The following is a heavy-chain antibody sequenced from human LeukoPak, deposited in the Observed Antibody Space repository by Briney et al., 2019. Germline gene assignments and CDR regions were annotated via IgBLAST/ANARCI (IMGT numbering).Heavy chain of an antibody. CDR3: EANYYGSVTDY. D-gene: IGHD3-10*01. V-gene: IGHV3-23*01. CDR2: ISGSAVST. CDR1: GLTFSSFG. J-gene: IGHJ4*02. Sequence: PGGSLRLSCAASGLTFSSFGMTWVRQAPGKGLEWVSAISGSAVSTFYADSVKGRFTISRDNSKNTLYLQMNSLRAEDTAVYYCEANYYGSVTDYWGQGTLVTVSS.